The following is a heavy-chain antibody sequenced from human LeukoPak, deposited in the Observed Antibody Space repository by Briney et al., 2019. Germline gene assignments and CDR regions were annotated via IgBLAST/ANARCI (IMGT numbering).Heavy chain of an antibody. J-gene: IGHJ4*02. Sequence: GGSLRLSCAASGFTFSGSAMHWVRQASGKGLEWVGRIRSKANSYATAYAASVKGRFTISRDDSKNTAYLQMNSLKTEDTAVYYCTRRSQDSSGYGYWGQGTLVTVSS. CDR1: GFTFSGSA. CDR2: IRSKANSYAT. CDR3: TRRSQDSSGYGY. V-gene: IGHV3-73*01. D-gene: IGHD3-22*01.